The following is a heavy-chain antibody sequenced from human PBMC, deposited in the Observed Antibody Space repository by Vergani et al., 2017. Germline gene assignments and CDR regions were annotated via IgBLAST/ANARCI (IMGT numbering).Heavy chain of an antibody. V-gene: IGHV4-30-4*01. J-gene: IGHJ1*01. CDR2: IYYSGFT. Sequence: QVQLQESGPGLVKPSQTLSLTCTVSGDSISSDNYYWSWIRQPPGKGLEWIGYIYYSGFTYYNPSLKSRVSISVDTSKNQFSLKLSSVTAADTAVYYCARYSGGDSEYFQHWGQGTLVTVSS. CDR3: ARYSGGDSEYFQH. CDR1: GDSISSDNYY. D-gene: IGHD1-26*01.